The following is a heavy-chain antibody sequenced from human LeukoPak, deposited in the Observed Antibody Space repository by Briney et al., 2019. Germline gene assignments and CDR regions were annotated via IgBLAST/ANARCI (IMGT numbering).Heavy chain of an antibody. CDR3: ARAHLIAAAGYNWFDP. V-gene: IGHV1-2*02. CDR2: INPNSGAT. D-gene: IGHD6-13*01. Sequence: ASVKVSCKASGYTFTAFYMHWVQQAPGQGLEWMGWINPNSGATNYAQKFQGRVTMTRDTSISTAYMELSRLRSDDTAVYYCARAHLIAAAGYNWFDPWGQGTLVTVSS. J-gene: IGHJ5*02. CDR1: GYTFTAFY.